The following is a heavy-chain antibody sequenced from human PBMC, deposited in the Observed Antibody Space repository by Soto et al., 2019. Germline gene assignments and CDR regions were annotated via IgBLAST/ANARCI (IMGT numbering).Heavy chain of an antibody. CDR1: GGTFSSYA. Sequence: SVKVSCKASGGTFSSYAISWVRQAPGQGLEWMGGIIPIFGTANYAQKFQGRVTITADESTSTAYMELSSLRSEDTAVYYCARDPYYYDSSGRQNYYGMDVWGQGTTVTV. CDR2: IIPIFGTA. V-gene: IGHV1-69*13. D-gene: IGHD3-22*01. CDR3: ARDPYYYDSSGRQNYYGMDV. J-gene: IGHJ6*02.